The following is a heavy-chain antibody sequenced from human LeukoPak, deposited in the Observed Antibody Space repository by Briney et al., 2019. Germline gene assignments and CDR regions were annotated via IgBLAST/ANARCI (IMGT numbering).Heavy chain of an antibody. V-gene: IGHV3-30*02. CDR3: AKVDRAVAGNGGFDY. CDR1: GFTFSSYG. CDR2: IRYDGSNK. D-gene: IGHD6-19*01. Sequence: GGSLRLSCAASGFTFSSYGMHWVRQAPGKGLEWVAFIRYDGSNKYYADSVKGRFTIPRDNSKNTLYLQMNSLRAEDTAVYYCAKVDRAVAGNGGFDYWGQGTLVTVSS. J-gene: IGHJ4*02.